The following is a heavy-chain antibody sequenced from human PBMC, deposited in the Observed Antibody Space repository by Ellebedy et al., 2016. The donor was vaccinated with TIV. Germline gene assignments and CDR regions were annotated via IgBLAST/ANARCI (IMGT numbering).Heavy chain of an antibody. CDR1: GFTFSSYA. V-gene: IGHV3-30-3*01. D-gene: IGHD3-22*01. Sequence: GGSLRLXXAASGFTFSSYAVHWVRQAPGKGLEWVAVISYDGGNKYYADSVKGRFTISRDNSKNMLYLQINSLRAEDTAVYYCARDSGYYDSSGYSDFDYWGQGTLVTVSS. CDR2: ISYDGGNK. J-gene: IGHJ4*02. CDR3: ARDSGYYDSSGYSDFDY.